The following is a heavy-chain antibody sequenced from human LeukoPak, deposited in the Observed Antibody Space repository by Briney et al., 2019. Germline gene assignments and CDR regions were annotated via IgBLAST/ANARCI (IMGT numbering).Heavy chain of an antibody. J-gene: IGHJ4*02. V-gene: IGHV3-23*01. CDR2: FSGSGGST. Sequence: GGSLRFCCAASGFTFSTYAMSWVRQAPGKGLEWVSSFSGSGGSTYYADSVKGRFTISRDNSKNTLYLQMNSLRAEDTAVYYCAKDLGMQVWFPLWGQGTQVTVSS. CDR1: GFTFSTYA. CDR3: AKDLGMQVWFPL. D-gene: IGHD5-18*01.